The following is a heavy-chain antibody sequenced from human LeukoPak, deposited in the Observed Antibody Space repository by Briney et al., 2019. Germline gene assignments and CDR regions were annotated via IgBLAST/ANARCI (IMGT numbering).Heavy chain of an antibody. CDR1: GFTFDDYA. Sequence: GGSLRLSCVASGFTFDDYAMHWVRLAPGKGLEWVAGINWNSDSTGYGDSVKGRFSISRDNAENSLYLQMNRLRPEDTALYYCAKAINTHHFDTSGYYFDSWGQGTLVSVSS. V-gene: IGHV3-9*01. D-gene: IGHD3-22*01. J-gene: IGHJ4*02. CDR2: INWNSDST. CDR3: AKAINTHHFDTSGYYFDS.